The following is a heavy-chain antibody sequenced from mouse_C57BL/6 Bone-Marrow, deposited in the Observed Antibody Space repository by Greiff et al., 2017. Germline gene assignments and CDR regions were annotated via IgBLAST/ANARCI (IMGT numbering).Heavy chain of an antibody. CDR3: ARRTTVVGDAMDY. V-gene: IGHV5-15*01. D-gene: IGHD1-1*01. CDR1: GFTFSDYG. Sequence: EVKLMESGGGLVQPGGSLKLSCAASGFTFSDYGMAWVRQAPRKGPEWVAFISNLAYSIYYADNVTGRITISRENAKNTLYLEMSSLRSEDKAMYYCARRTTVVGDAMDYWGQGTSVTVSS. CDR2: ISNLAYSI. J-gene: IGHJ4*01.